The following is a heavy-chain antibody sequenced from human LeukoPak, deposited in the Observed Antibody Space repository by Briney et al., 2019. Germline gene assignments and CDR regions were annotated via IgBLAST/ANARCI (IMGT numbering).Heavy chain of an antibody. CDR2: INHSGST. CDR3: ARNDIAAAGYNWFDP. J-gene: IGHJ5*02. D-gene: IGHD6-13*01. Sequence: SETLSLTCAVYGGSFSGYCWSWIRQPPGKGLEWIGEINHSGSTNYNPSLKSRVTISVDTSKNQFSLKLSSVTAADTAVYYCARNDIAAAGYNWFDPWGQGTLVTVSS. V-gene: IGHV4-34*01. CDR1: GGSFSGYC.